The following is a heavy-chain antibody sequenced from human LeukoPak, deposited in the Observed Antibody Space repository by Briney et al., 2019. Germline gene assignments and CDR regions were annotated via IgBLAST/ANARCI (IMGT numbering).Heavy chain of an antibody. V-gene: IGHV3-74*01. CDR2: INSDGSST. D-gene: IGHD3-22*01. CDR3: ARVARWDSSGYLFDY. J-gene: IGHJ4*02. CDR1: GFTLSSYW. Sequence: GGSLRLFCAACGFTLSSYWMHWVRHAPGKGVVWVSCINSDGSSTRYADSVKGRFTSSRENAKNTLYLQMNSLRAEDTAVYYCARVARWDSSGYLFDYWGQGTLVTVSS.